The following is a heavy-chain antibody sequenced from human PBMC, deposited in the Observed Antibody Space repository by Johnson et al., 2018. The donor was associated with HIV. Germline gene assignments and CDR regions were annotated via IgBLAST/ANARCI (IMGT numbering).Heavy chain of an antibody. Sequence: MLLVESGGGLVQPGGSLRLSCAASGFTVSSNYMSWVRQAPGKGLEWVSVIYSGGSTYYADSVKGRFTISRDNSKNTLYLQMNTLRAEDTAVYYCARDAVISSGWYNVDAFDIWGQGTMVTVSS. J-gene: IGHJ3*02. CDR2: IYSGGST. CDR3: ARDAVISSGWYNVDAFDI. CDR1: GFTVSSNY. V-gene: IGHV3-66*01. D-gene: IGHD6-19*01.